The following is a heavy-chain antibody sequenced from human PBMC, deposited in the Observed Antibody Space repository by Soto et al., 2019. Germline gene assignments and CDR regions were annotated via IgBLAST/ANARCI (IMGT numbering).Heavy chain of an antibody. Sequence: SQTLSLTCDISGDSVSSNSVSWNWIRQSPSRGLEWLGRTYYRSKWKNDFAISVRSRITINADTSKNQFSLQLSSVTPEDTAVYYCAITVARALDAFYIWGQGSTVTVSS. CDR3: AITVARALDAFYI. V-gene: IGHV6-1*01. D-gene: IGHD3-10*01. CDR2: TYYRSKWKN. J-gene: IGHJ3*02. CDR1: GDSVSSNSVS.